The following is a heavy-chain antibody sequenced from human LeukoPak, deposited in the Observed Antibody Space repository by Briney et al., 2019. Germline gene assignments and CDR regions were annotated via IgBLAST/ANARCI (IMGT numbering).Heavy chain of an antibody. CDR1: GFTLSTYS. CDR3: ASLPFGSGSYYLFDY. D-gene: IGHD3-10*01. Sequence: GGSLRLSCAASGFTLSTYSMNWVRQAPGKGLGWVSFISTSSSYIYYADSVKGRFTISRDNAKNSLYLQMNSLRAEDTAVYYCASLPFGSGSYYLFDYWGQGTLVTVSS. CDR2: ISTSSSYI. J-gene: IGHJ4*02. V-gene: IGHV3-21*01.